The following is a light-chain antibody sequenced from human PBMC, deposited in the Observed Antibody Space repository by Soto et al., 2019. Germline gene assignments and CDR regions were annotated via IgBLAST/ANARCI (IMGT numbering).Light chain of an antibody. J-gene: IGLJ1*01. CDR1: SNDVGTYNY. Sequence: QSALTQPPSASGSPGQSVTISCTGTSNDVGTYNYVSWYQQHPGKAPKLMIYEVSKRPSGVPDRFSGSKSGNTASLTVSGLQAEDEADYYCSSYAAINNYVFGTGIKLTVL. V-gene: IGLV2-8*01. CDR2: EVS. CDR3: SSYAAINNYV.